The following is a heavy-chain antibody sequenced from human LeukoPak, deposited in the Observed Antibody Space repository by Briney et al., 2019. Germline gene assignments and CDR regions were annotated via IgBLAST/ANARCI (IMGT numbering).Heavy chain of an antibody. Sequence: GGSLRLSCAASGFTFSSYSMNWVHQAPGKGLEWVSYISSSSSTIYYADSVKGRFTISRDNAKNSLYLQMNSLRAEDTAVYYCAREYSSSWYGDAFDIWGQGTMVTVSS. CDR2: ISSSSSTI. D-gene: IGHD6-13*01. CDR1: GFTFSSYS. J-gene: IGHJ3*02. CDR3: AREYSSSWYGDAFDI. V-gene: IGHV3-48*01.